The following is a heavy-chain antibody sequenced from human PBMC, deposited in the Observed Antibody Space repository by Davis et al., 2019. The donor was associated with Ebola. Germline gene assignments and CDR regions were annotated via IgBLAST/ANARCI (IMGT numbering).Heavy chain of an antibody. V-gene: IGHV4-4*07. CDR2: IYTSGRT. CDR1: GGSISSHY. CDR3: VRDGYPGGSCYCGDY. J-gene: IGHJ4*02. Sequence: PSETLSLTCTVSGGSISSHYWSWIRQPAGKGLEWIGRIYTSGRTNYNPSLKSRVTMSVDTSKNQFSLRLSSVTAADTAVYYCVRDGYPGGSCYCGDYWGQGTLVTVSS. D-gene: IGHD2-15*01.